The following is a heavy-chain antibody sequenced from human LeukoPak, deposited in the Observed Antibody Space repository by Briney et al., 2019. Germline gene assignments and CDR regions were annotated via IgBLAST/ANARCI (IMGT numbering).Heavy chain of an antibody. CDR2: IYHSGRT. D-gene: IGHD4-23*01. CDR1: GYSISSGYY. J-gene: IGHJ4*02. Sequence: SETLSLTCTVSGYSISSGYYWGWIRQPPGKGLEWIGNIYHSGRTYYNPSLKSRVTISVDTSKNQLSLRLSSVAAADTAVYYCVRLYGNFQNYYDYWGQGTLVTVSS. CDR3: VRLYGNFQNYYDY. V-gene: IGHV4-38-2*02.